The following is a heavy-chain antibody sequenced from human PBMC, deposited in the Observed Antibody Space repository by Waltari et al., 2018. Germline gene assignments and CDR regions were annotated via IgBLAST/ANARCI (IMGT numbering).Heavy chain of an antibody. J-gene: IGHJ4*02. CDR3: ARDYGRRFDS. CDR2: ISPNSGGT. V-gene: IGHV1-2*02. Sequence: QVQLGQSGAEVTKPGASVTVSCHPSGYTFTGHHLHWVRQAPGQGLEWMGWISPNSGGTHYSQKFQDRVTITRDTSISTAYMELSSLRFDDTAVYYCARDYGRRFDSWGQGTLVTVSS. D-gene: IGHD4-17*01. CDR1: GYTFTGHH.